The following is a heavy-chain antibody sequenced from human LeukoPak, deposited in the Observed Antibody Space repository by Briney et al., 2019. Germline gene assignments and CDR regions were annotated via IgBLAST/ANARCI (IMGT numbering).Heavy chain of an antibody. CDR1: GFPYSSYA. J-gene: IGHJ5*02. D-gene: IGHD6-13*01. Sequence: GGPLRLPCAASGFPYSSYAMSGVHQAPGKGLEGVSTISDSGGSTFYADSVKGRFTISRDHAQNSLYLQMNSLRAEGTAGYYCARYSSSWSNDPWGQATLVTVPS. V-gene: IGHV3-23*01. CDR3: ARYSSSWSNDP. CDR2: ISDSGGST.